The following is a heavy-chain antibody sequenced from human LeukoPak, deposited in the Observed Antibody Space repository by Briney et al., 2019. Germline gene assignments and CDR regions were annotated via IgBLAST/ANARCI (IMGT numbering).Heavy chain of an antibody. J-gene: IGHJ3*02. CDR2: IWYDGGNK. D-gene: IGHD1-1*01. CDR1: GFTFSSYG. CDR3: ARDGGELEPDAFDI. V-gene: IGHV3-33*01. Sequence: PGGSLRLSCAASGFTFSSYGMHWVRRAPGKGLEWVAVIWYDGGNKYCADSVKGRFTISRDSSKNTLYLEMNSLRAEDTAVYYCARDGGELEPDAFDIWGQGTMVTVSS.